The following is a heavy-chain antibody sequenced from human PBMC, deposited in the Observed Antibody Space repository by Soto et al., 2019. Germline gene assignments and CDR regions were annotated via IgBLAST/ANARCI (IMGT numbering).Heavy chain of an antibody. J-gene: IGHJ5*02. CDR1: GGSISSGGYY. Sequence: SETLSLTCTVSGGSISSGGYYWSWIRQHPGKGLEWIGYIYYSGSTYYNPSLKSRVTISVDTSKNQFSLKLSSVTAADTAVYYCARELLYCGGDCYSGWFDPWGQGTLVTVSS. CDR3: ARELLYCGGDCYSGWFDP. CDR2: IYYSGST. V-gene: IGHV4-31*03. D-gene: IGHD2-21*02.